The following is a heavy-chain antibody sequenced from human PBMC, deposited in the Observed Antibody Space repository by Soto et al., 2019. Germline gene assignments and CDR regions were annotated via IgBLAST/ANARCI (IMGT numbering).Heavy chain of an antibody. CDR2: VNPNSGNI. D-gene: IGHD5-12*01. V-gene: IGHV1-8*01. J-gene: IGHJ4*02. CDR3: ARGLYSGYDYLDS. Sequence: QVQLVQSGAEVKKPGASVKVSCKASGYTFTNSDINWVRQATGQGLEWVGWVNPNSGNIGYALKFQGRVTMTTDTSIRTAYMDLSSLRSEDTAVYYWARGLYSGYDYLDSWGQGTLVIVSS. CDR1: GYTFTNSD.